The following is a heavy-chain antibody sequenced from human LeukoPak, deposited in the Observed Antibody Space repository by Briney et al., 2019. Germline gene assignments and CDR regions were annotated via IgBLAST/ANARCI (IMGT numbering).Heavy chain of an antibody. Sequence: GGSLRLSCAASGFTFSTYAMSWVRQAPGKGLEWVSTISGNGGTTYYADSVKGRFTSSRDNSKNTLDLQMNRLRVEDTAVYYCAKPPPDNSTGPFDCWSQGTLVTVSS. V-gene: IGHV3-23*01. CDR1: GFTFSTYA. CDR2: ISGNGGTT. D-gene: IGHD2/OR15-2a*01. CDR3: AKPPPDNSTGPFDC. J-gene: IGHJ4*02.